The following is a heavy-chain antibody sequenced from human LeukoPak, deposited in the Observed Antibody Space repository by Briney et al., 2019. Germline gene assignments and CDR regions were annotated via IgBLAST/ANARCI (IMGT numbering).Heavy chain of an antibody. V-gene: IGHV3-30*04. J-gene: IGHJ6*02. CDR2: ISYDGSNK. CDR1: GFTFSSYA. D-gene: IGHD3-22*01. CDR3: ARDLVYDSRGNHYGMDV. Sequence: GRSLRLSCAASGFTFSSYAMHWVRQAPGKGLEWVAVISYDGSNKYYADSVKGRFTISRDNSKNTLYLQMNSLRAEDTAVYYCARDLVYDSRGNHYGMDVWGQGTTVTVSS.